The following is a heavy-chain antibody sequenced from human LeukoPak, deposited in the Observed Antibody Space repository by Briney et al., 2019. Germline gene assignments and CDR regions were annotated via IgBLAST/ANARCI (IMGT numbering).Heavy chain of an antibody. V-gene: IGHV1-18*01. J-gene: IGHJ4*02. CDR2: ISDYNGNT. CDR1: GYTFISYG. D-gene: IGHD3-16*01. Sequence: ASVKVSCKASGYTFISYGISWVRQAPGQGLEWMGWISDYNGNTNYAQKLQGRVTMTTDTSTSTAYMELRSLRSDDAAVYYCARNWGAGHPINFDYWGQGTLVTASS. CDR3: ARNWGAGHPINFDY.